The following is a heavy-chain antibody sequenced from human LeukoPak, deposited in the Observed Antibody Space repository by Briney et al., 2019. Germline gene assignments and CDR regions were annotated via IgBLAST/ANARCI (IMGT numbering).Heavy chain of an antibody. CDR1: GGTFNSYA. D-gene: IGHD3-22*01. V-gene: IGHV1-69*05. CDR3: ARTRGQTYSSGSRFDP. J-gene: IGHJ5*02. CDR2: IIPIFGTA. Sequence: ASVKVSCKASGGTFNSYAISWVRQAPGQGLEWMGGIIPIFGTANYAQKFQGRVTVTTDESTSTAYMELSSLRSEDTAVYYCARTRGQTYSSGSRFDPWGQGTLVTVSS.